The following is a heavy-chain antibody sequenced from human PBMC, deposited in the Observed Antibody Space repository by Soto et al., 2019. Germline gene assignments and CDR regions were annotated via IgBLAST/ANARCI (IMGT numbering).Heavy chain of an antibody. CDR3: ARARVGVPAAIAEMEHWFDP. CDR1: GFTFSSYA. V-gene: IGHV3-30-3*01. D-gene: IGHD2-2*01. J-gene: IGHJ5*02. Sequence: GGSLRLSCAASGFTFSSYAMHWVRQAPGKGLEWVAVISYDGSNKYYADSVKGRFTISRDNSKNTLYLQMNSLRAEDTAVYYCARARVGVPAAIAEMEHWFDPWGQGTLVTVSS. CDR2: ISYDGSNK.